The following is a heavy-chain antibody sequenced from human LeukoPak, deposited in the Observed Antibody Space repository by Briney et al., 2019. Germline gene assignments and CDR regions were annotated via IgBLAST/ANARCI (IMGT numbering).Heavy chain of an antibody. CDR2: ISGSGDST. CDR3: VKGCSYTSCYTSDY. J-gene: IGHJ4*02. D-gene: IGHD2-2*02. CDR1: GFTFNNYA. Sequence: GGSLRLFCAASGFTFNNYAMTWVRQAPGKGLEWVSTISGSGDSTHYADSVKGRFTISRDNSKNMLYLQKNSLRVEDTAIYYCVKGCSYTSCYTSDYWGQGTLVTVSS. V-gene: IGHV3-23*01.